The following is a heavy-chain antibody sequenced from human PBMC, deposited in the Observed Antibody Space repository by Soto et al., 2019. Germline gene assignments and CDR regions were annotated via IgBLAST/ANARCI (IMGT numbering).Heavy chain of an antibody. V-gene: IGHV1-46*01. J-gene: IGHJ4*02. D-gene: IGHD2-15*01. CDR3: ARDRTSGGLFDY. CDR2: IGPSGGST. CDR1: GYTFTSYY. Sequence: QVQLVQSGAEVKKPGASVKVSCKASGYTFTSYYMHWVRQAPGQGLEWMGMIGPSGGSTTYAQNFQGRVTMTRDTSMSTVYMELSSMRPEDTAVYYCARDRTSGGLFDYWGQGTLVTVSS.